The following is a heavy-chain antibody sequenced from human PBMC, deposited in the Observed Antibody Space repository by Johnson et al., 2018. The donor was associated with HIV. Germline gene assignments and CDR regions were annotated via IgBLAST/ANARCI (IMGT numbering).Heavy chain of an antibody. J-gene: IGHJ3*02. CDR3: ARAPQKYNWDYMMAFDI. Sequence: VQLVESGGGLIQPGGSLRLSCAASGFTVSSNYMSWVRQAPGKGLKWVSVVYSGGSTYYADSVKGRFTISRDNSKNTVSLQMNSLRAEEPALYYCARAPQKYNWDYMMAFDIWGQGTMVTVSS. CDR1: GFTVSSNY. V-gene: IGHV3-53*01. D-gene: IGHD1-7*01. CDR2: VYSGGST.